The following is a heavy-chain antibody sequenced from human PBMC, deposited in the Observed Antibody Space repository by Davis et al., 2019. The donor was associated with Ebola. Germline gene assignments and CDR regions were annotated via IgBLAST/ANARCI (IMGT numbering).Heavy chain of an antibody. J-gene: IGHJ4*02. Sequence: GESLKISCAASGFPFSTYNMNWVRQAPGKGLEWVAFIIASTGAKYYADSVKGRFTISRDNAKNSPLLQMNSLRDEDTAVYYCARGKTVGAFSLDYWGQGTLVTVSS. CDR2: IIASTGAK. D-gene: IGHD1-26*01. CDR1: GFPFSTYN. V-gene: IGHV3-48*02. CDR3: ARGKTVGAFSLDY.